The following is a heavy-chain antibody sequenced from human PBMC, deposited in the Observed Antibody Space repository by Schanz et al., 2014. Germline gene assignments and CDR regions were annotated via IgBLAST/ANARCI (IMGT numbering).Heavy chain of an antibody. V-gene: IGHV3-48*04. J-gene: IGHJ3*02. CDR3: ARENLNWEAFDI. CDR1: GFTFSSHA. D-gene: IGHD7-27*01. Sequence: EAQLVESGGGLVEPGGSLRLSCAASGFTFSSHAMSWVRQAPGKGLEWLSYISRDGTTSYYADSVKGRFTISRDNAKNSLYLEMTSLRGEDTAVYYCARENLNWEAFDIWGQGTVVTVSS. CDR2: ISRDGTTS.